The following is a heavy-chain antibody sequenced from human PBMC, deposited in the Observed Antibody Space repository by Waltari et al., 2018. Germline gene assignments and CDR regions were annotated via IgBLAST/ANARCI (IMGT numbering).Heavy chain of an antibody. D-gene: IGHD3-3*02. Sequence: QVQLQELGPGLVQPSQTLSLTCSVSGFSLSRGSSYWSWIRQHPGKGLEWIGYISHSGDTDYSPSLRSRLTLSVDTSKNQFSLKLNSVTAADTGVYFCAGRGAKMFSIWGRGTLVTVSS. CDR2: ISHSGDT. J-gene: IGHJ4*02. CDR1: GFSLSRGSSY. CDR3: AGRGAKMFSI. V-gene: IGHV4-31*02.